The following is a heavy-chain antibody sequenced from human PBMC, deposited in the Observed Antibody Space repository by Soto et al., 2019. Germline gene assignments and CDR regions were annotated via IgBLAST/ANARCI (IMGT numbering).Heavy chain of an antibody. CDR3: ARSGVGHAASFDY. V-gene: IGHV4-31*03. CDR1: GGSISSGGYY. J-gene: IGHJ4*02. CDR2: IYYSGST. D-gene: IGHD6-25*01. Sequence: SETLSLTCTVSGGSISSGGYYWSWIRQHPGKGLEWIGYIYYSGSTYYNPSLKSRVTISVDTSKNQFSLKLSSVTAADTAVYYCARSGVGHAASFDYWGQGTLVTVSS.